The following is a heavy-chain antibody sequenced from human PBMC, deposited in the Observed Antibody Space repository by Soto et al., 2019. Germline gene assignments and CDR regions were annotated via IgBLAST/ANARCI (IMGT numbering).Heavy chain of an antibody. CDR1: GGSISSYY. Sequence: SETLSLTCTVSGGSISSYYWSWIRQPPGKGLEWIGYIYYSGSTNYNPSLKSRVTISVDTSKNQFSLKLSSVTAADTAVYYCARVQLGSFDYWGQGALVTVSS. CDR2: IYYSGST. V-gene: IGHV4-59*01. J-gene: IGHJ4*02. D-gene: IGHD1-1*01. CDR3: ARVQLGSFDY.